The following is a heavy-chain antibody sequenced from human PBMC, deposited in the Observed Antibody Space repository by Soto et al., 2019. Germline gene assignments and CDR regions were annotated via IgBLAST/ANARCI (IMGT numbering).Heavy chain of an antibody. CDR3: ARSAPGNIHDA. D-gene: IGHD6-13*01. CDR2: SSAKAHGYST. Sequence: EVQLVESGGGLVQPGGSLRLSCAASGFIFSDHSMDWVRQAPGKGLEWIGRSSAKAHGYSTEYAASVRGRFTVSRDDSKNSLYLQMNSLEPEDTAVYYCARSAPGNIHDAWGQGSLVTVSS. J-gene: IGHJ5*02. V-gene: IGHV3-72*01. CDR1: GFIFSDHS.